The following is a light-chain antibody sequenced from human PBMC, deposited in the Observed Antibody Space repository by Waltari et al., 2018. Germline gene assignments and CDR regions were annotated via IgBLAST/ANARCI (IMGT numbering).Light chain of an antibody. J-gene: IGKJ4*01. Sequence: VLTQYPATLSLSLGERATLSCRASQSVRSYLACYQQKPGQAPRLLIYDASNRATGIPARFSGSGSGTDFTLTISSLEPEDFAVYYCQQRSNWPLTFGGGTKVEIK. V-gene: IGKV3-11*01. CDR3: QQRSNWPLT. CDR2: DAS. CDR1: QSVRSY.